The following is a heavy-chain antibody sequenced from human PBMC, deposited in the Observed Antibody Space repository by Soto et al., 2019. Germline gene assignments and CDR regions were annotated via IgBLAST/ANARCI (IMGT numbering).Heavy chain of an antibody. J-gene: IGHJ3*02. CDR3: ARELSSGWYLGAFDI. V-gene: IGHV1-69*13. CDR1: GGTFSSYA. D-gene: IGHD6-19*01. Sequence: GASVKVSCKASGGTFSSYAISWVRQAPGQGLERMGEIIPIFGTANYAQKFQGRVTITADESTSTAYMELSSLRSEDTAVYYCARELSSGWYLGAFDIWGQGTMVTVSS. CDR2: IIPIFGTA.